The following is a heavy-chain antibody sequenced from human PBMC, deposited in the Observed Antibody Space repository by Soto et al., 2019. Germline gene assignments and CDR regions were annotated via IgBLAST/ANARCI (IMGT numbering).Heavy chain of an antibody. V-gene: IGHV3-30*02. CDR2: IWYDGSNK. CDR3: ALGYVDTAMVSAFDI. D-gene: IGHD5-18*01. Sequence: PVGSLRLSCAASGFTFSSYGMHWVRQAPGNGLEWVAFIWYDGSNKYYADSVKGRFTISRDNSKNTLYLQMNSLRAEDTAVYYCALGYVDTAMVSAFDIWGQGTMVTVSS. CDR1: GFTFSSYG. J-gene: IGHJ3*02.